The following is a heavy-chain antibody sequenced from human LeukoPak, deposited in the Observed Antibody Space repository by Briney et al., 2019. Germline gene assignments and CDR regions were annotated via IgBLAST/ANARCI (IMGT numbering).Heavy chain of an antibody. J-gene: IGHJ4*02. D-gene: IGHD2-2*02. V-gene: IGHV3-30*01. CDR3: ARVGVPAAIPYDY. CDR2: ISYDGSNK. CDR1: GFTFSSYA. Sequence: GSLRLSCAASGFTFSSYAMHWVRQAPGKGREWVAVISYDGSNKYYADSVKGRFTISRDNSKNTLYLQMNSLRAEDTAVYYCARVGVPAAIPYDYWGQGTLVTVSS.